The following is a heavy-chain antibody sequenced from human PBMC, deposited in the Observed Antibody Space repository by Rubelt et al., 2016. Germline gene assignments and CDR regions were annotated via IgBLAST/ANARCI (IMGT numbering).Heavy chain of an antibody. J-gene: IGHJ4*02. CDR1: GGSISSYY. D-gene: IGHD3-10*01. CDR2: IYYSGST. Sequence: QVQLQESGPGLVKPSETLSLTCTVSGGSISSYYWSWIRQPPGKGLEWIGYIYYSGSTYYNPSLKSRVTISVDTSKNQFSLKLSVVTAADTAVYYCARREGFDGYFDYWGQGTLVTVSS. V-gene: IGHV4-59*12. CDR3: ARREGFDGYFDY.